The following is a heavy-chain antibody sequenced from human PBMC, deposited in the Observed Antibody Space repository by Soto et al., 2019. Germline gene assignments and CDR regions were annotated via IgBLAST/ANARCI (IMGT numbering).Heavy chain of an antibody. CDR1: GFTFSGHW. D-gene: IGHD1-7*01. CDR2: IKQDGTEK. V-gene: IGHV3-7*05. Sequence: EVQLVESGGGLVQTGGSLRLSCAASGFTFSGHWMTWVRQAPGKGLEWVANIKQDGTEKYYVGSVRGRFTISRDNAKNSVYLQMDSLRAEDSAVYYCARDQGVTGTTGDFDYWGQGTLVIVSS. CDR3: ARDQGVTGTTGDFDY. J-gene: IGHJ4*02.